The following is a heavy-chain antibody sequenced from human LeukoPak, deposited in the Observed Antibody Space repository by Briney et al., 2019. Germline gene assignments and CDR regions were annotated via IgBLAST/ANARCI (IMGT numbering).Heavy chain of an antibody. V-gene: IGHV3-7*01. CDR2: IQEDGKKE. D-gene: IGHD2-21*02. J-gene: IGHJ4*02. CDR3: AKDIVGGGDDY. Sequence: GGSLRLSCAASGFTFSNYGLSWVRQAPGKGLEWVANIQEDGKKENYVDSVRGRFTISRDNAKNSIYLQMNSLRVEDTAVYYCAKDIVGGGDDYWGQGTLVIVSS. CDR1: GFTFSNYG.